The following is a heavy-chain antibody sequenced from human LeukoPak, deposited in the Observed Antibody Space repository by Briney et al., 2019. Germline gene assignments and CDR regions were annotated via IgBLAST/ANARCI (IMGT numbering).Heavy chain of an antibody. CDR2: IYDSGST. CDR1: GGSIDSYH. D-gene: IGHD7-27*01. CDR3: ARVSGARGFDY. J-gene: IGHJ4*02. Sequence: SETLSLTCAASGGSIDSYHWTWIRQPPGKGLEWIGYIYDSGSTNYSPSLKSRVTISVDTSRTQFSLKLNSVTAADTAVYYCARVSGARGFDYWGQGTLVTVSS. V-gene: IGHV4-59*01.